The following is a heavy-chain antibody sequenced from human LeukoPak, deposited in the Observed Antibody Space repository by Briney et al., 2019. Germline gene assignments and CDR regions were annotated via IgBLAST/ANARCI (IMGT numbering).Heavy chain of an antibody. J-gene: IGHJ6*02. CDR2: INAGNGNT. CDR1: GYTFTSYS. V-gene: IGHV1-3*01. D-gene: IGHD2-15*01. Sequence: ASVKVSCKASGYTFTSYSMHWVRQAPGQRLEWMGWINAGNGNTKYSQKFQGRVTITRDTSASTAYMELSSLRSEDTAVYYCAREVGYCSGDSCYPPQIYGMDVWGQGTTVTVSS. CDR3: AREVGYCSGDSCYPPQIYGMDV.